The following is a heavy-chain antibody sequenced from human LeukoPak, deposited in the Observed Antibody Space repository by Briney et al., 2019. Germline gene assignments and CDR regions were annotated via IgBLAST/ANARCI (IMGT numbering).Heavy chain of an antibody. Sequence: PSQTLSLTCTVSGGSINSDALYWSWIRQPAGKGLEWIGRIYITGRTDHNPSLRNRVTLSVDTSKNEFSLKLTSVTDADTAVYYCAGLSHATYYSGSRYFDLWGRGTLVTVSS. V-gene: IGHV4-61*02. CDR1: GGSINSDALY. J-gene: IGHJ2*01. CDR2: IYITGRT. D-gene: IGHD2/OR15-2a*01. CDR3: AGLSHATYYSGSRYFDL.